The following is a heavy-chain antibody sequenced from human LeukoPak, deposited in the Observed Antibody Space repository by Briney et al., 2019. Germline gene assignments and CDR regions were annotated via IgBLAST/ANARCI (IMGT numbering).Heavy chain of an antibody. CDR2: ISWNSGSI. CDR1: GFTFDDYA. Sequence: AGGSLRLSCAASGFTFDDYAMHWVRQAPGKGLEWVSGISWNSGSIGYADSVKGRFTISRDNAKNSLYLQMNSLRAEDTAVYYCARNGEYGDYDYWGQGTLVTVSS. V-gene: IGHV3-9*01. CDR3: ARNGEYGDYDY. J-gene: IGHJ4*02. D-gene: IGHD3-10*01.